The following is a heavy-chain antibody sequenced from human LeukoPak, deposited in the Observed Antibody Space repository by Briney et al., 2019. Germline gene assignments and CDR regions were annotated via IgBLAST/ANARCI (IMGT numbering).Heavy chain of an antibody. V-gene: IGHV3-21*01. J-gene: IGHJ6*03. D-gene: IGHD3-3*01. Sequence: PGGSLSLSCAASGFTFSSYSMNWVRQAPGKGLEWVSSISSSSSYIYYADSVKGRFTISRDNAKNSLYLQMNSLRAEDTAVYYCARGPSYYDFWSGYSTRLYYYYYMDVWGKGTTVTVSS. CDR3: ARGPSYYDFWSGYSTRLYYYYYMDV. CDR2: ISSSSSYI. CDR1: GFTFSSYS.